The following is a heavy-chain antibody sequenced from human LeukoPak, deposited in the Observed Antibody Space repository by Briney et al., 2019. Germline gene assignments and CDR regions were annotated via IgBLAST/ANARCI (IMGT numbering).Heavy chain of an antibody. D-gene: IGHD3-10*01. CDR3: AREVRGVVSDY. Sequence: ASVKVSCKASGYTFTSYAMNWVRQAPGQGLEWMGWISAYNGNTNYAQKLQGRVTMTTDTSTSTAYMELRSLRSDDTAVYYCAREVRGVVSDYWGQGTLVTVSS. CDR1: GYTFTSYA. J-gene: IGHJ4*02. V-gene: IGHV1-18*01. CDR2: ISAYNGNT.